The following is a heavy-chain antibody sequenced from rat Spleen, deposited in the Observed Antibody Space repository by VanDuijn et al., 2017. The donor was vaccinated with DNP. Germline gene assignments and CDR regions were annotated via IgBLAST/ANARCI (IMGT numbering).Heavy chain of an antibody. CDR2: IPNAGGST. CDR3: TRGPNYGGDSDYFDY. Sequence: EVQLVESGGGLVQPGRSMKLSCAASGFTFSDYYMAWVRQAPAKGLEWLASIPNAGGSTYYPDSVQGRFTVSRDNVQNTLYLQTSTLGSEDTAIYFCTRGPNYGGDSDYFDYWGQGVMVTVSS. V-gene: IGHV5-25*01. J-gene: IGHJ2*01. D-gene: IGHD1-11*01. CDR1: GFTFSDYY.